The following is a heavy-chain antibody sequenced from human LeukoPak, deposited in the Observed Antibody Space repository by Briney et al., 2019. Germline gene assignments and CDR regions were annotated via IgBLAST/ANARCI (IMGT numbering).Heavy chain of an antibody. Sequence: SVRVSCKASGYTSISYGISWVRQAPEQGLEWMGWISTYNGYANYAQKLQGRVTMTTETSTSTAYMELRSLRPDDTAVYYCARNSSDWYGYMDVWGKGTTVTVSS. CDR2: ISTYNGYA. D-gene: IGHD6-19*01. CDR1: GYTSISYG. J-gene: IGHJ6*04. CDR3: ARNSSDWYGYMDV. V-gene: IGHV1-18*01.